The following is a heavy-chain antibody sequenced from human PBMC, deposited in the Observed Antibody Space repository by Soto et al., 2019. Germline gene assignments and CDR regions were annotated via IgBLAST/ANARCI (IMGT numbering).Heavy chain of an antibody. V-gene: IGHV5-51*01. D-gene: IGHD4-4*01. Sequence: GESLKISGNASGYSFTTYWIAWVRQMPWKGLEWMGIINPGDSDIRYSPSFQGQVTISADNSISTAYLQWSSLKASDTAMYYCARHEQFYYYYYGMDVWGQGTAVTVSS. CDR3: ARHEQFYYYYYGMDV. CDR1: GYSFTTYW. CDR2: INPGDSDI. J-gene: IGHJ6*02.